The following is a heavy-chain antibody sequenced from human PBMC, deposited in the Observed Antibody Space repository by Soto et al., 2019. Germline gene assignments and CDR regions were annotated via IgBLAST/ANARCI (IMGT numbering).Heavy chain of an antibody. CDR3: TTDGGWMYHYDGSGYPRWLS. CDR1: GFIFSNAW. CDR2: IKSKTDGGTT. Sequence: EVQLVESGGGLVKPGGSLRLSCAASGFIFSNAWMSWVRQAPGKGLEWVGRIKSKTDGGTTDYAAPVKGRFTISRDDSKNTLYLQMNSLKTEDTAVYYCTTDGGWMYHYDGSGYPRWLSWGQGALVTVSS. J-gene: IGHJ4*02. V-gene: IGHV3-15*01. D-gene: IGHD3-22*01.